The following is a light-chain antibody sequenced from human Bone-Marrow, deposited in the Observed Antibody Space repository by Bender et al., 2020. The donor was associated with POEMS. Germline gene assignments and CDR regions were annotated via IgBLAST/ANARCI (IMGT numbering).Light chain of an antibody. J-gene: IGLJ3*02. Sequence: QSVLTQPPSASGTPGQRVTISCSGSSSKFGSYPVNWYQQLPGAPPKLVIFNNSQRPSGVPDRFSGSNSGTSASLAISGLLSDDEADFYCATWDDSLNGWVFGGGTKLTVL. CDR3: ATWDDSLNGWV. CDR1: SSKFGSYP. CDR2: NNS. V-gene: IGLV1-44*01.